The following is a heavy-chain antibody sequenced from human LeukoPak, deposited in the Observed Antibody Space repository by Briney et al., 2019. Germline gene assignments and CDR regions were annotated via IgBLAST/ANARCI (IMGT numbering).Heavy chain of an antibody. CDR3: ARDRTLYDSSGDYLGGYYFDY. J-gene: IGHJ4*02. CDR2: IYYSGST. Sequence: SVTLSLTCTVSGGSISSGGYYWSWIRQPPGKGLEWIGYIYYSGSTNYNPSLKSRVTISVDTSKSQFSLKLSSVTAADTAVYYCARDRTLYDSSGDYLGGYYFDYWGQGTLVTVSS. V-gene: IGHV4-61*08. CDR1: GGSISSGGYY. D-gene: IGHD3-22*01.